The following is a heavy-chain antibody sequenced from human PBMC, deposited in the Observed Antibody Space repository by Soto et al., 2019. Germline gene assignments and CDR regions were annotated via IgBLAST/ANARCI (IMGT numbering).Heavy chain of an antibody. V-gene: IGHV3-30*18. CDR3: AKDWAGWDLRPYYGMDV. CDR2: ISYDGSNK. CDR1: GFTFSSYG. D-gene: IGHD1-26*01. Sequence: QVQLVESGGGVVQPGRSLRLSCAASGFTFSSYGMHWVRQAPGKGLEWVAVISYDGSNKYYADSVKGRFTISRDNSKNTLYLQMNGLRAEDTAVYYCAKDWAGWDLRPYYGMDVWGQGTTVTVSS. J-gene: IGHJ6*02.